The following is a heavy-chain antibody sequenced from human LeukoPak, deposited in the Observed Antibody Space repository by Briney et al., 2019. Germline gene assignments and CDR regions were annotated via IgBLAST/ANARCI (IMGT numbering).Heavy chain of an antibody. CDR1: GFTFSSYA. D-gene: IGHD4-17*01. CDR3: ASSGYGDYSSPFDY. CDR2: ISSNGGST. V-gene: IGHV3-64*01. J-gene: IGHJ4*02. Sequence: GGSLRLSCAASGFTFSSYAMHWVRQAPGKGLEYVSAISSNGGSTYYANSVKGRFTISRDNSKNTLYLQMCSLRAEDMAVYYCASSGYGDYSSPFDYWGQGTLVTVSS.